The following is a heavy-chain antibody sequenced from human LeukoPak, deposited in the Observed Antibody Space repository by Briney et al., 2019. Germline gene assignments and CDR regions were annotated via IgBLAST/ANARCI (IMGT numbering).Heavy chain of an antibody. CDR1: GGTFSSYA. D-gene: IGHD1-26*01. Sequence: SVKVSCKASGGTFSSYAISWVRQAPGQGLEWMGRIIPIFGTANYAQKFQGRVTITTDESTSTAYMELSSLRSEDTAVYYCARSGGSYYRRWYFDLWGRGTLVTVSS. CDR3: ARSGGSYYRRWYFDL. CDR2: IIPIFGTA. V-gene: IGHV1-69*05. J-gene: IGHJ2*01.